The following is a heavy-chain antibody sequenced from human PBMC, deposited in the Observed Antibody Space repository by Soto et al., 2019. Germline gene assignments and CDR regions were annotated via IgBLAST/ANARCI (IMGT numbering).Heavy chain of an antibody. J-gene: IGHJ5*02. D-gene: IGHD6-6*01. V-gene: IGHV1-18*04. CDR3: ARDQEYSTSGLYWFDL. CDR2: ISAYNGDT. Sequence: ASVKVSCKAAGYTFTSFGITWVRQDPGQDLEWMGWISAYNGDTNYAPRLQGRVTMTTDTSTTTVYMELKNLKSDDTAVYYCARDQEYSTSGLYWFDLWGQGTLVTVSS. CDR1: GYTFTSFG.